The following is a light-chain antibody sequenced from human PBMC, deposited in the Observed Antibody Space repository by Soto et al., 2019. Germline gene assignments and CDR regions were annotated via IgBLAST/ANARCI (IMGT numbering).Light chain of an antibody. CDR1: QGVTTN. V-gene: IGKV3-15*01. CDR2: DVS. Sequence: ELVLTPSPATLFVSPGHTAILSRMSVQGVTTNFAWYQQKSGQSPRLLIYDVSHRATGVPARFSGTGSETDFTLTISGLQSEDSAVYFCQQYNNWPFSFGQGTRLEI. CDR3: QQYNNWPFS. J-gene: IGKJ5*01.